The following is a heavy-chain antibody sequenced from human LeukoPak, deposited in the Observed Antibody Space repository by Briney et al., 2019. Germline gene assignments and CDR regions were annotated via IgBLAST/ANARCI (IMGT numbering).Heavy chain of an antibody. CDR1: GFTFSSYS. CDR2: ISSSSSTI. J-gene: IGHJ4*02. CDR3: ARGAMTTLYY. D-gene: IGHD4-17*01. Sequence: GGSLRLSCAASGFTFSSYSMNWVRQAPGRGLEWVSYISSSSSTIYYADSVKGRFTISRDNAKNSLCLQMNSLRDEDTAVYYCARGAMTTLYYWGQGTLVTVSS. V-gene: IGHV3-48*02.